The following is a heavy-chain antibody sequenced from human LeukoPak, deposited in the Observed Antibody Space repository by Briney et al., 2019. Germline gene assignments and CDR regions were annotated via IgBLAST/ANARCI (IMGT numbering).Heavy chain of an antibody. V-gene: IGHV4-59*01. CDR1: GGSISSYY. J-gene: IGHJ3*02. CDR2: IYYSGST. Sequence: SETLSLTCTVSGGSISSYYWSWIRQPPGKGLEWIGYIYYSGSTNYNPSLKSRVTISVDTSKNQFSLKLSSVTAADTAVYYCARVPSYYDYVWGNYRSGAFDIWGQGTMVTVSS. D-gene: IGHD3-16*02. CDR3: ARVPSYYDYVWGNYRSGAFDI.